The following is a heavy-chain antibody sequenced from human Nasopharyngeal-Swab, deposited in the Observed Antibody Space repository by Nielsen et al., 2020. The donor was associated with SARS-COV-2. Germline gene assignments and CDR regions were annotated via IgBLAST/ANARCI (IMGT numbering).Heavy chain of an antibody. CDR2: ISSSSSYT. V-gene: IGHV3-11*06. CDR3: ARCIAVAVPDAFDI. D-gene: IGHD6-19*01. Sequence: GESLKIFCAASGFTFSDYYMSWIRQAPGKGLEWVSYISSSSSYTNYADSVKGRFTISRDNAKNSLYLQMNSLRAEDTAVYYCARCIAVAVPDAFDIWGQGTMVTVSS. CDR1: GFTFSDYY. J-gene: IGHJ3*02.